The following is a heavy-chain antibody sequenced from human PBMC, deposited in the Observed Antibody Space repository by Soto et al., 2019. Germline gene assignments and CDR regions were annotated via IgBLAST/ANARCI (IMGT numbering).Heavy chain of an antibody. CDR3: ARLRGVRGVIISPV. CDR1: GGSFSGYY. D-gene: IGHD3-10*01. J-gene: IGHJ6*02. Sequence: QVQLQQWGAGLLKPSETLSLTCAVYGGSFSGYYWSWIRQPPGKGLEWIGEINHSGSTNYNPSLTSRVTISVDTSKNQFSLKLSSVTAADTAVYYCARLRGVRGVIISPVWGQGTTVTVSS. V-gene: IGHV4-34*01. CDR2: INHSGST.